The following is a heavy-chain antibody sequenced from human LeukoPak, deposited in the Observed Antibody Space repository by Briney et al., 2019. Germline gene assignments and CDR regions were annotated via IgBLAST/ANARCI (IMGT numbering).Heavy chain of an antibody. CDR1: GFTFSSYS. CDR3: ARGYAGYSSSWYMVY. CDR2: ISSSSTI. D-gene: IGHD6-13*01. Sequence: PGGSLRLSCAASGFTFSSYSMNWVRRAPGKGLEWVSYISSSSTIYYADSVKGRFTISRDNAKNSLYLQMNSLRAEDTAVYYCARGYAGYSSSWYMVYWGQGTLVTVSS. J-gene: IGHJ4*02. V-gene: IGHV3-48*01.